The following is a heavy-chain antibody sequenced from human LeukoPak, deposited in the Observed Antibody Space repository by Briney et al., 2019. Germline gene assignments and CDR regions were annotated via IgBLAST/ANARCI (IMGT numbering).Heavy chain of an antibody. CDR1: GFTFSSYS. Sequence: GGSLRLSCAASGFTFSSYSMNWVRQAPGKGLEWVSSISSSSSYIYYADSVKGRFTISRDNAKNSLYLQMNTLRTEDTAMYYCARSAVGTTPWIQHWGQGTLVTVSA. J-gene: IGHJ1*01. V-gene: IGHV3-21*01. CDR3: ARSAVGTTPWIQH. CDR2: ISSSSSYI. D-gene: IGHD1-14*01.